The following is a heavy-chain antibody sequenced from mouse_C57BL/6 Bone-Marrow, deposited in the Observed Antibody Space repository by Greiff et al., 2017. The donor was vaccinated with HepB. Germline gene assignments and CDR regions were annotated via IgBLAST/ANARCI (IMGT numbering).Heavy chain of an antibody. J-gene: IGHJ3*01. V-gene: IGHV1-50*01. CDR2: IDPSDSYT. CDR3: ARDYGSPFAY. Sequence: VHLVESGAELVKPGASVKLSCKASGYTFTSYWMQWVKQRPGQGLEWIGEIDPSDSYTNYNQKFKGKATLTVDTSSSTAYMQLSSLTSEDSAVYYCARDYGSPFAYWGQGTLVTVSA. CDR1: GYTFTSYW. D-gene: IGHD1-1*01.